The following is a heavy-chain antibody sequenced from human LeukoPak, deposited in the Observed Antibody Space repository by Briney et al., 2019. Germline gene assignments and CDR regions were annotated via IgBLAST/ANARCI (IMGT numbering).Heavy chain of an antibody. V-gene: IGHV1-8*01. CDR2: MNPNSGNT. CDR3: PRSYSSGWYGVYNWFDP. D-gene: IGHD6-19*01. CDR1: GYTFTSYD. J-gene: IGHJ5*02. Sequence: ASGKVSCKASGYTFTSYDINWVRQATGQGLEWMGWMNPNSGNTGYAQKFQGRVTMTRNTSIRTAYMELSSLRSAATAVYYCPRSYSSGWYGVYNWFDPWGQGTLVPVSS.